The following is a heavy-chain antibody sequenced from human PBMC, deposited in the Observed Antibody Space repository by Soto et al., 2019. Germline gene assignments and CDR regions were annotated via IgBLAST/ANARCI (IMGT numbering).Heavy chain of an antibody. V-gene: IGHV3-48*03. J-gene: IGHJ3*01. CDR2: ISDGGTTI. CDR1: GFILGDYE. D-gene: IGHD2-8*02. Sequence: EAELVESGGGLYQPGGSRQLPCAASGFILGDYEVDWARQAQGRGPEWISYISDGGTTIYYAASVKGRFTISRDDAKKSLYLHMNNLRVDDTAIYFCVKEYCTGGTCFDAFDLWGQGTVVTVSS. CDR3: VKEYCTGGTCFDAFDL.